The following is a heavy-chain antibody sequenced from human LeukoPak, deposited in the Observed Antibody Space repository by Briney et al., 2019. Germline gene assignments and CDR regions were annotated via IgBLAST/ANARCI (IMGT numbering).Heavy chain of an antibody. CDR2: IYPGDSDT. CDR3: VRRGGSRGAYSIDY. CDR1: GYTFSDYW. J-gene: IGHJ4*02. V-gene: IGHV5-51*01. D-gene: IGHD4-11*01. Sequence: GESLKISCKASGYTFSDYWIGWVRQMPRKGLEWMGFIYPGDSDTRYSPSFQGQVTLSADKSISTAYLQWSSLKASDTAIYYCVRRGGSRGAYSIDYWGQGTLVTVSS.